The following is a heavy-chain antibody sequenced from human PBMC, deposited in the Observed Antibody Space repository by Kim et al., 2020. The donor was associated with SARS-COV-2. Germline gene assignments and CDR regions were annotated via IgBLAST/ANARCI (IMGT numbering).Heavy chain of an antibody. D-gene: IGHD2-15*01. Sequence: SNKYYAYSVKGRFTISRDNSKNTLYLQMNSLRAEDTAVYYCAKDIGAFDIWGQGTMVTVSS. CDR3: AKDIGAFDI. J-gene: IGHJ3*02. V-gene: IGHV3-30*02. CDR2: SNK.